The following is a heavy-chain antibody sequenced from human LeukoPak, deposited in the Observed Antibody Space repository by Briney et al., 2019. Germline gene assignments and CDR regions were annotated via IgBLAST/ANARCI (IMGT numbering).Heavy chain of an antibody. D-gene: IGHD4-17*01. Sequence: PSETLSLTCTVSGGSISSYYWSWIRQPPGKGLEWIGYIYYSGSTNYNPSLKSRVTISVDTSKNQFSLKLSSVTAADTAVYYCAGDEYGDYAFDYWGQGTLVTVSS. J-gene: IGHJ4*02. CDR3: AGDEYGDYAFDY. CDR2: IYYSGST. V-gene: IGHV4-59*01. CDR1: GGSISSYY.